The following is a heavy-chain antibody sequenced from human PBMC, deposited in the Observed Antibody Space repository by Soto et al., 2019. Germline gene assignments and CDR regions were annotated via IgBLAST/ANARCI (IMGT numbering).Heavy chain of an antibody. CDR1: GLSVSDNY. V-gene: IGHV3-53*01. J-gene: IGHJ4*01. CDR3: VSRIPSWVFDY. Sequence: PSETLRLSCGASGLSVSDNYMGWVRQAPGRGLGWVSVMYAGGDTHYADSVKGRFTISRDKSENTLYLQMNSLRDEDTGVYFCVSRIPSWVFDYWGLGTLVTVSS. CDR2: MYAGGDT. D-gene: IGHD2-21*01.